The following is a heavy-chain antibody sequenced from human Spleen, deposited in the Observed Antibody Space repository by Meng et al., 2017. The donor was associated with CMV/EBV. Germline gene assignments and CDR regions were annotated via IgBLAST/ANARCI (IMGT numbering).Heavy chain of an antibody. D-gene: IGHD3-3*01. CDR2: ISSSSGTI. CDR1: GFTFSSYS. J-gene: IGHJ3*01. V-gene: IGHV3-48*04. CDR3: ARDSDDYDFWSAYYTDAFDF. Sequence: GGSLRLSCAASGFTFSSYSMNWVRQAPGKGLEWVSYISSSSGTIYYADSVKGRFTISRDNAKNSLYLQMNSLRAEDTAVYYCARDSDDYDFWSAYYTDAFDFWGQGTMVTVSS.